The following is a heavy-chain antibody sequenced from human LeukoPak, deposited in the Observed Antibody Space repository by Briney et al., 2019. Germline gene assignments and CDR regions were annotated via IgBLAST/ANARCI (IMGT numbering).Heavy chain of an antibody. Sequence: GASVTVSFKSSVCTFIIYAISWVGQAPGQGLEWMGGIVPIFGTANYAQKFQGRVTITTDESTSTAYMELSSLRSEDTAVYYCARTDIVVVPARNWFDPWGQGTLVTVSS. CDR1: VCTFIIYA. CDR3: ARTDIVVVPARNWFDP. CDR2: IVPIFGTA. J-gene: IGHJ5*02. V-gene: IGHV1-69*05. D-gene: IGHD2-2*01.